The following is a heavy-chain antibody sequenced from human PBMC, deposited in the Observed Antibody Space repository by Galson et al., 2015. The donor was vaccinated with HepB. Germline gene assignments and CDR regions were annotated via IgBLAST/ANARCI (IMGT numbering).Heavy chain of an antibody. Sequence: SLRLSCAASGFTFSSYWMHWVRQAPGKGLVWVSRINSDGSSTSYADSVKGRFTISRDNAKNTLYLQMNSLRAEDTAVYYCARADGSYRYWYFDLWGRGTLVTVSS. D-gene: IGHD1-26*01. CDR2: INSDGSST. CDR1: GFTFSSYW. J-gene: IGHJ2*01. V-gene: IGHV3-74*01. CDR3: ARADGSYRYWYFDL.